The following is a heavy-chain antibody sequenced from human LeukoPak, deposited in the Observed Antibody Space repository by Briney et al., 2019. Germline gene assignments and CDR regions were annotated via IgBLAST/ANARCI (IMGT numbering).Heavy chain of an antibody. J-gene: IGHJ6*02. CDR3: ATDFESGYSYGGV. CDR1: GGTFSSYA. V-gene: IGHV1-69*13. CDR2: IIPIFGTA. D-gene: IGHD5-18*01. Sequence: ASVKVSCKASGGTFSSYAISWVRQAPGQGLEWMGGIIPIFGTANYAQKFQGRVTITADESTSTAYMELSSLRSEDTAVYYCATDFESGYSYGGVWGQGTTVTVSS.